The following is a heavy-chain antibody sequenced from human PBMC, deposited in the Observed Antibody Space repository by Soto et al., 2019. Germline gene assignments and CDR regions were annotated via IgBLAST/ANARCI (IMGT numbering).Heavy chain of an antibody. CDR3: QTGSNHHFDY. Sequence: GGALRLSCAESGFMFSRYGMHWVRQAPGKVLEWVAVIWYDGSYKYYEDSVKGRFTISRDKANNSMYLQMNSLRAEDTAVDYGQTGSNHHFDYWGQGARVPVSS. CDR2: IWYDGSYK. J-gene: IGHJ4*02. D-gene: IGHD3-9*01. V-gene: IGHV3-33*01. CDR1: GFMFSRYG.